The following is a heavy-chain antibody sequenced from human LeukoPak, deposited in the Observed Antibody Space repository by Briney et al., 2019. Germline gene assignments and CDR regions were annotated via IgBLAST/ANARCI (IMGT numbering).Heavy chain of an antibody. CDR3: ARLVLADYYDRSGPLDY. J-gene: IGHJ4*02. D-gene: IGHD3-22*01. Sequence: GGSLRLSCAASGFTVSSNYMSWVRQAPGKGLEWVSGIYSGGSTYYADSVKGRFTISRDNSKNTLYLQMNSLRAEDTAVYYCARLVLADYYDRSGPLDYWGQGTLVTVSS. V-gene: IGHV3-53*01. CDR2: IYSGGST. CDR1: GFTVSSNY.